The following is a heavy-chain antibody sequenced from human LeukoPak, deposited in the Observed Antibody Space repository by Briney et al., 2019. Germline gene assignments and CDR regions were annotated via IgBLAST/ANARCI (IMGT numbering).Heavy chain of an antibody. J-gene: IGHJ4*02. CDR3: ARQISRYCSGGSCYSGWEFYFDY. CDR2: ISSSGSSI. CDR1: GFTFSSYE. Sequence: PGRSLRLSCAASGFTFSSYEMNWVRQAPGKGLEWVSYISSSGSSIHYADSVKGRFTISRDNAKNSLYLQMNSLRAEDTAVYHCARQISRYCSGGSCYSGWEFYFDYWGQGTPVTVSS. D-gene: IGHD2-15*01. V-gene: IGHV3-48*03.